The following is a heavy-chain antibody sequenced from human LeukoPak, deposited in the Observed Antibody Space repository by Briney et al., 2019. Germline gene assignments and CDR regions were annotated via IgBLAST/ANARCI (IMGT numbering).Heavy chain of an antibody. D-gene: IGHD3-3*01. V-gene: IGHV1-2*02. CDR3: ARDGVSGLRFYYYYYMDV. CDR1: GYTFTGYY. J-gene: IGHJ6*03. CDR2: INPNSGGT. Sequence: GASVKASCKASGYTFTGYYMHWVRQAPGQGLEWMGWINPNSGGTNYAQKFQGRVTMTRDTSISTAYMELSRLRSDDTAVYYCARDGVSGLRFYYYYYMDVWGKGTTVTVSS.